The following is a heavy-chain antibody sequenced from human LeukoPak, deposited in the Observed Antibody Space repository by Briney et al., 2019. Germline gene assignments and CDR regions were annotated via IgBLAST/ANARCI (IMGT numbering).Heavy chain of an antibody. CDR2: ISYSGNT. CDR3: ARRVLGDGYNSPYDY. CDR1: GGSISNTDSY. D-gene: IGHD5-24*01. Sequence: PSETLSLTCTVSGGSISNTDSYWNWIRQPPGKGLEWIGFISYSGNTYSTPSLESRVTISIDTAKNQFSLRLSSVTAADTAVYYCARRVLGDGYNSPYDYWGQGTLVTVSS. J-gene: IGHJ4*02. V-gene: IGHV4-30-4*01.